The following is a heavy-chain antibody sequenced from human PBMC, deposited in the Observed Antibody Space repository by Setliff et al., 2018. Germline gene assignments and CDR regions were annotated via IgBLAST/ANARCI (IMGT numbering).Heavy chain of an antibody. D-gene: IGHD3-10*01. J-gene: IGHJ6*03. V-gene: IGHV4-4*07. CDR3: ARTSRDGATYMDV. Sequence: SETLSLTCTVSGGSISSYYWSWIRQPAGKGLEWIGRICSSENTIGRICRGSNTHYNPSLQSRVTMSLDTSTNQFSLRLSSVTAADTAVYYCARTSRDGATYMDVWGKGTTVTVSS. CDR2: ICRGSNT. CDR1: GGSISSYY.